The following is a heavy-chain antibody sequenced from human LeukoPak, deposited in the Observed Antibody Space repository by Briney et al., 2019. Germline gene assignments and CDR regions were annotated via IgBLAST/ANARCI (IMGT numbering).Heavy chain of an antibody. Sequence: SETLSLTCAVSGGSISSSNWWSWVRQPPGKGLEWIGEIYHSGSTNYNPSLKSRVTISVDKSKNQFSLKLSSMTAADTAVYYCAGAHCGGDCYSGRAFDIWGQGTMVTVSS. CDR3: AGAHCGGDCYSGRAFDI. V-gene: IGHV4-4*02. D-gene: IGHD2-21*02. CDR1: GGSISSSNW. CDR2: IYHSGST. J-gene: IGHJ3*02.